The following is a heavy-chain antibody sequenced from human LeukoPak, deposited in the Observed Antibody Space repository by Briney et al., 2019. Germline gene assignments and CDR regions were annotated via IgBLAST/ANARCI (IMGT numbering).Heavy chain of an antibody. CDR2: INPNSGGT. J-gene: IGHJ3*02. CDR1: GYTFTGYY. V-gene: IGHV1-2*02. CDR3: ARDGMVRAFGAFDI. Sequence: GASVKLSCNASGYTFTGYYKHWVRHAHGQGLGRMGWINPNSGGTNYAQKFQGRVTMTRDTSISTAYMELSRLRSDDTAVYYCARDGMVRAFGAFDIWGQGAMVTVSS. D-gene: IGHD3-10*01.